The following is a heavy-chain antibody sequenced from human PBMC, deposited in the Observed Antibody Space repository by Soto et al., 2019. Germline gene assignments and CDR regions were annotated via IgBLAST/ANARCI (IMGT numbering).Heavy chain of an antibody. D-gene: IGHD6-6*01. CDR3: AREGSSSDTHYYYGMDV. CDR1: GGSISSGGYY. J-gene: IGHJ6*02. V-gene: IGHV4-31*03. CDR2: IYYSGST. Sequence: QVQLQESGPGLVKPSQTLSLTCTVSGGSISSGGYYWSWIRQHPGKGLEWIGYIYYSGSTYYNPSLKSRVTIPVDTSKNQFSLKLSSVTAADTAVYYCAREGSSSDTHYYYGMDVWGQGTTVTVSS.